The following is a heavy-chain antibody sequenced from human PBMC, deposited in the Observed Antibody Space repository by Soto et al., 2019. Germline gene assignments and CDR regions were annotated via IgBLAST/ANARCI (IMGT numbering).Heavy chain of an antibody. CDR1: GYTFIDYY. Sequence: QVQLVQSGAEVKKPGASVKVSCKASGYTFIDYYIHWVRQAPGQGLEWMGWINPNSGATNYAQKCQDWVTMTRDTSISTAYMELRRLKSDDTAVYYCASGMGSQSYWGQGTLVTVSS. CDR2: INPNSGAT. J-gene: IGHJ4*02. CDR3: ASGMGSQSY. V-gene: IGHV1-2*04. D-gene: IGHD3-10*01.